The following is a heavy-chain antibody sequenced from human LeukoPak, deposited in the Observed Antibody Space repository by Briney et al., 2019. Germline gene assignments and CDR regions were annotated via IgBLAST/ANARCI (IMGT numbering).Heavy chain of an antibody. Sequence: GGSLRLSCAASGFTFSSYAMSWVRQAAGKGLEWVSAISGSGGSTYYADSVKGRFTISRDNSKSTLYLQMNSLRAEDTAVYYCAKGGSIAARPVVGAFDIWGQGTMVTVSS. J-gene: IGHJ3*02. CDR3: AKGGSIAARPVVGAFDI. CDR1: GFTFSSYA. D-gene: IGHD6-6*01. V-gene: IGHV3-23*01. CDR2: ISGSGGST.